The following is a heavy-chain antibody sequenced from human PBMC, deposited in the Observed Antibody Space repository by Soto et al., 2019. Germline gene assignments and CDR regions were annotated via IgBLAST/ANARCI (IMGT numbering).Heavy chain of an antibody. V-gene: IGHV4-39*01. Sequence: SEIQRVRWSVSWGYIIGLGDYRSWIRQPPGKGLEWIGSIYYSGSTYYNPSLKSRVTISVDTSKNQFSLKLSSVTAADTAVYYCMLGSGWKDFDYWGQGTLVTVSS. D-gene: IGHD3-22*01. CDR2: IYYSGST. CDR1: WGYIIGLGDY. CDR3: MLGSGWKDFDY. J-gene: IGHJ4*02.